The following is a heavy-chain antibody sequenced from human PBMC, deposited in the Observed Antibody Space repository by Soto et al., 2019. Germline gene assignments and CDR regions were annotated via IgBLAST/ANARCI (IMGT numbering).Heavy chain of an antibody. CDR2: MNPNSGNT. J-gene: IGHJ3*02. Sequence: ASVKVSCKASGYTFTSYDINWVRQATGQGLEWMGWMNPNSGNTGYAQKFQGRVTMTRNTSISTAYMELSSLRSEDTAVYYCASLPTRRRWRDAFDICGQRTMVTVSS. CDR1: GYTFTSYD. D-gene: IGHD4-17*01. CDR3: ASLPTRRRWRDAFDI. V-gene: IGHV1-8*01.